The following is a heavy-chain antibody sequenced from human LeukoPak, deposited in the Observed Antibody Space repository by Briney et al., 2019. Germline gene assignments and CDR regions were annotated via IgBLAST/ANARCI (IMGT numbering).Heavy chain of an antibody. CDR2: LWYDGSNK. D-gene: IGHD2-15*01. V-gene: IGHV3-33*06. Sequence: PGRSLRLSCAESVFTFSSYGLHWVRQAPGRGLEWVAVLWYDGSNKYYADSVKGRFTISRDNSKNTLYLQMNGLRAEDTAVYYCANSPIVVGGAGSYMDVWGKGTTVTVSS. J-gene: IGHJ6*03. CDR3: ANSPIVVGGAGSYMDV. CDR1: VFTFSSYG.